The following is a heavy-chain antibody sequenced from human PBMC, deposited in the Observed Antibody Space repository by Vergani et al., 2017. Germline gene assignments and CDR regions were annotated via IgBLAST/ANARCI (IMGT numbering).Heavy chain of an antibody. V-gene: IGHV2-5*01. CDR2: IYWNDDK. D-gene: IGHD3-10*01. CDR1: GFSLSTSGVG. J-gene: IGHJ6*03. CDR3: AHSSVVRGTHPTYDYYYMDV. Sequence: QITLKESGPTLVNPTQTLTLTCTFSGFSLSTSGVGVGWIRQPPGKALVWLALIYWNDDKRYSPSLKSMLTSTKDTSKNQVGLTMTNMDPVDTATYYCAHSSVVRGTHPTYDYYYMDVSGKGTTVTVSS.